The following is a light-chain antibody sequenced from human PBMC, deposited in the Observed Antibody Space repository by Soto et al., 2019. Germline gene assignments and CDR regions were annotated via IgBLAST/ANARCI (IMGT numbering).Light chain of an antibody. CDR2: EVS. Sequence: QSALTQPASVSGSPGQSITISCTGTSSDVGGYNYVSWYQQHPGKAPKLMIYEVSNRPSGVSNRFSGSKSVNTASLTISGLQAEYESDYDCSSYTSSSTLGFGGGTQLPVL. CDR1: SSDVGGYNY. V-gene: IGLV2-14*01. CDR3: SSYTSSSTLG. J-gene: IGLJ7*01.